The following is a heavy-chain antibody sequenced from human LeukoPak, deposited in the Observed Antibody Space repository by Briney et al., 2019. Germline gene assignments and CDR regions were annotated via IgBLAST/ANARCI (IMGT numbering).Heavy chain of an antibody. D-gene: IGHD3-22*01. CDR2: TIPILGIA. J-gene: IGHJ3*02. Sequence: SVKVSCKASGGTFSSYAISWVRQAPGQGLEWMGRTIPILGIANYAQKFQGRVTITADKSTSTAYMELSSLRSEDTAVYYCARETTYYYDSSGYYPDAFDIWGQGTMVTVSS. CDR1: GGTFSSYA. CDR3: ARETTYYYDSSGYYPDAFDI. V-gene: IGHV1-69*04.